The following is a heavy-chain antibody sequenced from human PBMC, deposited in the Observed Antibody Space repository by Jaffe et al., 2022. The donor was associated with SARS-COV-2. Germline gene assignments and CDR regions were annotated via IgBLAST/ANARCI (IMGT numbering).Heavy chain of an antibody. V-gene: IGHV4-39*01. CDR1: GGSISSSSYY. Sequence: QLQLQESGPGLVKPSETLSLTCTVSGGSISSSSYYWGWIRQPPGKGLEWIGSIYYSGSTYYNPSLKSRVTISVDTSKNQFSLKLSSVTAADTAVYYCARRGDTAMETFDYWGQGTLVTVSS. CDR2: IYYSGST. CDR3: ARRGDTAMETFDY. J-gene: IGHJ4*02. D-gene: IGHD5-18*01.